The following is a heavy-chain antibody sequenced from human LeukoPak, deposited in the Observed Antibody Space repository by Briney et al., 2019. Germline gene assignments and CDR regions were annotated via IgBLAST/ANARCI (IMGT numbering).Heavy chain of an antibody. D-gene: IGHD3-16*02. CDR1: GYSFTSYW. V-gene: IGHV5-10-1*01. J-gene: IGHJ5*02. CDR3: ARMVEGSYCSYWFDP. Sequence: GESLRISCKGSGYSFTSYWISWVRQMPGKGLEWMGRIDPSDSYTNYSPSFQGHVTISADKSISTAYLQWSSLKASDTAMYYCARMVEGSYCSYWFDPWGQGTLVTVSS. CDR2: IDPSDSYT.